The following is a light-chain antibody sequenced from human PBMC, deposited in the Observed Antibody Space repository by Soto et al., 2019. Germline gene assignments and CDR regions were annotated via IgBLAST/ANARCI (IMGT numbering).Light chain of an antibody. Sequence: DIQMTQSPSTLSASVGDRVTMTCRASQSISDSLAWYQQKPGKAPKLLIYEASNLKSGVPSRFSGSGSGTEYTLTISSLQPDDFASYYCQQYNGYWTFGQGTKVEIK. V-gene: IGKV1-5*03. J-gene: IGKJ1*01. CDR1: QSISDS. CDR3: QQYNGYWT. CDR2: EAS.